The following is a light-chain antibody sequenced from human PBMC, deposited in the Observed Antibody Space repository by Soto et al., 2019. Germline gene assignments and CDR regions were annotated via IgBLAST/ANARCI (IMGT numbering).Light chain of an antibody. V-gene: IGKV3-15*01. Sequence: EIVLTHSLATLCVSPPGGVCLXTRASQSVSILLAWYQQKPGQAPRLLIHGATTRATGIPARFSGSGSGTEFTLTISSLQPEDVATYYCQKYNSAPRTFGQGTKVDI. CDR1: QSVSIL. J-gene: IGKJ1*01. CDR2: GAT. CDR3: QKYNSAPRT.